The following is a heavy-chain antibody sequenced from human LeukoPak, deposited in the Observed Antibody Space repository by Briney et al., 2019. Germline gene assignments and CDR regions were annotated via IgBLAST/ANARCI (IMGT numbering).Heavy chain of an antibody. D-gene: IGHD5-18*01. J-gene: IGHJ4*02. Sequence: GGSLRLSCAASGFTFSSYEMNWVRQAPGKGLEWVSSISSSSSYIYYADSVKGRFTISRDNAKNSLYLQMNSLRAEDTAVYYCARRDLQLWPLDYWGQGTLVTVSS. V-gene: IGHV3-21*01. CDR2: ISSSSSYI. CDR3: ARRDLQLWPLDY. CDR1: GFTFSSYE.